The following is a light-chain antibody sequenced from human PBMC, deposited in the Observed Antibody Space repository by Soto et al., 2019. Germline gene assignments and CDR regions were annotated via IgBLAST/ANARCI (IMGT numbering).Light chain of an antibody. CDR1: SSDIGAYDY. V-gene: IGLV2-14*01. CDR3: CSFTTTSTHV. J-gene: IGLJ1*01. CDR2: EVN. Sequence: QSALTQPASLSGSPGQSITISCTGTSSDIGAYDYVSWFQQHPGKAPKLMISEVNNRPSGVSNRFSGSKSGNTAYLTISGLQVEDEADYFCCSFTTTSTHVFGTGTKLTVL.